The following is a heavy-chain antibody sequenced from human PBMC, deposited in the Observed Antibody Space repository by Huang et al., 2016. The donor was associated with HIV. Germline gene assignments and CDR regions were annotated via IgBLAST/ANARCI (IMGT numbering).Heavy chain of an antibody. D-gene: IGHD1-7*01. CDR3: VRGGAELTD. Sequence: EVQLLESGGGPVQPGGSLRLSCAASGFAFTKNPMTWVRQPPGKGLELVSAIRIGGGTAYIDSVRGRFTISRDNSKNTLTLQMNSLGVEDTAIYYCVRGGAELTDWGQGTLVTVSS. V-gene: IGHV3-23*01. J-gene: IGHJ4*02. CDR2: IRIGGGT. CDR1: GFAFTKNP.